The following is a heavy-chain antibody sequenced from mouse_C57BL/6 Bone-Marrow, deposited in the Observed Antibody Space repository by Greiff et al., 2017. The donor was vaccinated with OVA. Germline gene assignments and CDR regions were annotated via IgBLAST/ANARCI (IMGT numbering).Heavy chain of an antibody. CDR1: GYTFTDYE. CDR2: IDPESGGT. Sequence: QVQLQQSGAELVRPGASVTLSCKASGYTFTDYEMHWVKQTPVQGLEWIGAIDPESGGTAYNQQFKGKAILTVDKYSSTAYMELHSLTSEDAAVYYCTRGDSNYYAMDYWGQGTSVTVSS. CDR3: TRGDSNYYAMDY. D-gene: IGHD2-5*01. J-gene: IGHJ4*01. V-gene: IGHV1-15*01.